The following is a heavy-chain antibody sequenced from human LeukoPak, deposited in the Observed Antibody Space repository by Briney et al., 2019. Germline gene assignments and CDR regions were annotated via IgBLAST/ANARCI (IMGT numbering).Heavy chain of an antibody. D-gene: IGHD3-3*01. CDR2: INWNGGST. CDR1: GFTFDDYG. V-gene: IGHV3-20*04. CDR3: ARRGYDFWSGYSTGETYYFDY. Sequence: PGGSLRLSCAASGFTFDDYGMSWVRQAPGKGLEWVSGINWNGGSTGYADSVKGRFTISRDNAKNSLYLQMNSLRAEDTALYYCARRGYDFWSGYSTGETYYFDYWGQGTLVTVSS. J-gene: IGHJ4*02.